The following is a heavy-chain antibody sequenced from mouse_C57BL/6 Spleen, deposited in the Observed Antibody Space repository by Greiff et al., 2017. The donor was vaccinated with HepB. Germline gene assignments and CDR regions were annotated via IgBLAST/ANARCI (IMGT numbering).Heavy chain of an antibody. Sequence: VQLQQSGAELVKPGASVKLSCTASGFNIKDYYMHWVKQRTEQGLEWIGRIDPEDGETKYAPTFQGKATITADTSSNTAYLQLSSLTSEDTAVYYCARSPDGSSAWFAYWGQGTLVTVSA. V-gene: IGHV14-2*01. CDR1: GFNIKDYY. J-gene: IGHJ3*01. CDR2: IDPEDGET. D-gene: IGHD1-1*01. CDR3: ARSPDGSSAWFAY.